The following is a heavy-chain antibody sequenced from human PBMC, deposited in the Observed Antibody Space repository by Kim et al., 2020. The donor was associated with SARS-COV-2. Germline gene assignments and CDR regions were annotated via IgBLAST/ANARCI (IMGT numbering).Heavy chain of an antibody. CDR3: ARVRYDFWSGYYRGDNLGRFDP. V-gene: IGHV3-53*01. CDR1: GFTVSSNY. Sequence: GGSLRLSCAASGFTVSSNYMSWVRQAPGKGLEWVSVIYSGGSTYYADSVKGRFTISRDNSKNTLYLQMNSLRAEDTAVYYCARVRYDFWSGYYRGDNLGRFDPWGQGTLVTVSS. CDR2: IYSGGST. D-gene: IGHD3-3*01. J-gene: IGHJ5*02.